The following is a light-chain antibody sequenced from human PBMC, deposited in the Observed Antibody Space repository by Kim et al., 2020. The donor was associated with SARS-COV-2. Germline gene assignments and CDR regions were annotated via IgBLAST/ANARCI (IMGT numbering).Light chain of an antibody. CDR2: GAS. V-gene: IGKV3-15*01. CDR3: QQYNNWPPWT. CDR1: QSVDSN. J-gene: IGKJ1*01. Sequence: SPGERATRSCRASQSVDSNVAWYQQKPGQTPRLLMYGASTRATGIPARFSGSGSGTEFTLTISSLQSEDFAVYYCQQYNNWPPWTFGQGTKVDIK.